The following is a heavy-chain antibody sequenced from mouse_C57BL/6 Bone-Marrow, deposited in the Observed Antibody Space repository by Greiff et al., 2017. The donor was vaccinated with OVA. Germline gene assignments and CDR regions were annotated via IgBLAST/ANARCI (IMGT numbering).Heavy chain of an antibody. CDR2: IDPSDSYT. J-gene: IGHJ2*01. D-gene: IGHD1-1*01. CDR3: ARKDYGSSYDFDY. CDR1: GYTFTSYW. Sequence: QVQLQQSGAELVMPGASVKLSCKASGYTFTSYWMHWVKQRPGQGLEWIGEIDPSDSYTNYNQKFKGKSTLTVDKSSSTAYMQLSSLTSEDSAVYYCARKDYGSSYDFDYWGQGTTLTVSS. V-gene: IGHV1-69*01.